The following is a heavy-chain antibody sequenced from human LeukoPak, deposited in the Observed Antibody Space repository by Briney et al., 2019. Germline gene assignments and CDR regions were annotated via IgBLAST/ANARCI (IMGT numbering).Heavy chain of an antibody. V-gene: IGHV4-39*07. CDR1: GGSISSYY. Sequence: PSETLSLTCTVSGGSISSYYWSWIRQPPGKGLEWIGSIYYSGSTYYNPSLKSRVTISVDTSKNQFSLKLSSVTAADTAVYYCARDLFYLAEGDYWGQGTLVTVSS. J-gene: IGHJ4*02. CDR2: IYYSGST. D-gene: IGHD3-9*01. CDR3: ARDLFYLAEGDY.